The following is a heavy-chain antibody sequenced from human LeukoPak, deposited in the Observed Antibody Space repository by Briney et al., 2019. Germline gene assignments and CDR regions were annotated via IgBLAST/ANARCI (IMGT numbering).Heavy chain of an antibody. CDR1: GGTFSSYA. J-gene: IGHJ4*02. CDR3: AREGVDTMIVVVIPQALDY. CDR2: IIPILGIA. V-gene: IGHV1-69*04. D-gene: IGHD3-22*01. Sequence: GASVKVSCKASGGTFSSYAISWVRQAPGQGLEWMGRIIPILGIANYAQKFQGRVTITAGKSTSTAYMELSSLRSEDTAVYYCAREGVDTMIVVVIPQALDYWGQGTLVTVSS.